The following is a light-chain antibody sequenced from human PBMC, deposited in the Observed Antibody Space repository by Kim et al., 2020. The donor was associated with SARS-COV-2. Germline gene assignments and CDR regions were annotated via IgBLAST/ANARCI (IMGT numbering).Light chain of an antibody. Sequence: ASVGERVTISCRASQSITNYLNWYQQKPGKAPRLLIYAASSLHRGVPSMFSGRTSGIIFTLTISNLQPEDFATYYCQHTYGTSWTFGLGTKVDIK. V-gene: IGKV1-39*01. CDR3: QHTYGTSWT. J-gene: IGKJ1*01. CDR2: AAS. CDR1: QSITNY.